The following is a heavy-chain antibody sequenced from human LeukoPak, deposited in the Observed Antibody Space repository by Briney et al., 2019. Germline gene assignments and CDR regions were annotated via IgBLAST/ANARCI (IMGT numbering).Heavy chain of an antibody. J-gene: IGHJ3*01. Sequence: ASVKVSCKASGYAFNKYGIGWLRQAPGXXXXXXGWSSTYNGDRKSAQKFQGRVTMTTDTPTSTAYMELRSLRSDDTAMYYCARDRSGSLVAFDFWGPGTMVTVSS. V-gene: IGHV1-18*01. CDR3: ARDRSGSLVAFDF. CDR2: SSTYNGDR. CDR1: GYAFNKYG. D-gene: IGHD3-10*01.